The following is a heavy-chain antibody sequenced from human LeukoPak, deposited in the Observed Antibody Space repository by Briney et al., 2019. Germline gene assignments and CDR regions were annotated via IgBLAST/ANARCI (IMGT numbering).Heavy chain of an antibody. Sequence: PGGSLRLSCAASGFTFSSYAMHWVRQAPGKGLEWVAVISYDGSNKYYADSVKGRFTISRDNSKNTLYLQMNSLRAEDTAVYYCAREGCGGDYHCAFDIWGQGTMVTVSS. CDR2: ISYDGSNK. J-gene: IGHJ3*02. D-gene: IGHD2-21*02. V-gene: IGHV3-30-3*01. CDR3: AREGCGGDYHCAFDI. CDR1: GFTFSSYA.